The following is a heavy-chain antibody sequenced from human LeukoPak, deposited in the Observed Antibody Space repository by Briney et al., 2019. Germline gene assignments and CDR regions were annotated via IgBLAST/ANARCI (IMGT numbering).Heavy chain of an antibody. CDR3: ARQKWEQQGRDYYFNGLDV. J-gene: IGHJ6*02. D-gene: IGHD1/OR15-1a*01. CDR2: IYHSGST. V-gene: IGHV4-30-2*01. Sequence: SETLSLTCTVSGGSISSGGYYWSWIRQPPGKGLEWIGYIYHSGSTYYNPSLKSRVTISVDRSKNQFSMKLSSVTAADTAVYYCARQKWEQQGRDYYFNGLDVWGPGTTVIVSS. CDR1: GGSISSGGYY.